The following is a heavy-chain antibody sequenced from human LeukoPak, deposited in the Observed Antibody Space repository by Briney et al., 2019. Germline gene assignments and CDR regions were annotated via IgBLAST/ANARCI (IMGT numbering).Heavy chain of an antibody. CDR2: TSYRSKWYN. V-gene: IGHV6-1*01. Sequence: SQTLSLTCAISGDSVSTNSVAWNWIRQSPSRGLEWLGRTSYRSKWYNDYAVSVKSRITITPDTTKNQFSLQLNSVTPEDTAVYYCAREAEITRFDYWGQGTLVTVSS. J-gene: IGHJ4*02. CDR3: AREAEITRFDY. CDR1: GDSVSTNSVA. D-gene: IGHD5-24*01.